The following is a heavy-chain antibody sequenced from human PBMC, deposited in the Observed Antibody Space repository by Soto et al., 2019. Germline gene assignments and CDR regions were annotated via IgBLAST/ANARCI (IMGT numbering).Heavy chain of an antibody. CDR3: ARIELGYVAFDI. CDR2: ISSSSSYI. V-gene: IGHV3-21*01. D-gene: IGHD2-15*01. CDR1: GFTFSSYS. Sequence: GGSLRLSCAASGFTFSSYSMNWVRQAPGKGLEWVSSISSSSSYIYYADSVKGRFTISRDNAKNSLYLQMNSLRAEDTAVYYCARIELGYVAFDIGGQGTMVTVPS. J-gene: IGHJ3*02.